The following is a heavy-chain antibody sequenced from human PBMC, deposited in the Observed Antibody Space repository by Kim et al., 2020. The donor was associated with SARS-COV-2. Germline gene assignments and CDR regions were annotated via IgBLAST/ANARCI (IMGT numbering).Heavy chain of an antibody. CDR3: ASSRMSPGRWVVVTRAFD. CDR2: INHSGST. J-gene: IGHJ4*01. V-gene: IGHV4-34*01. CDR1: GGSFSGYY. D-gene: IGHD2-15*01. Sequence: SETLSLTCAVYGGSFSGYYWSWIRQPPGKGLEWIGEINHSGSTNYNPSLKSRVTISVDTSKNQFSLKLSSVTAADTAVYYCASSRMSPGRWVVVTRAFD.